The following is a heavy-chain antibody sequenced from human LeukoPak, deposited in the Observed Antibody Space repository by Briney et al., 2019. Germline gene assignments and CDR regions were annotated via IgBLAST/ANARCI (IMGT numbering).Heavy chain of an antibody. CDR3: AKGTTPGDFWLDAFDI. V-gene: IGHV3-23*01. CDR2: ISGSGGST. CDR1: GFTFSSYA. D-gene: IGHD3-3*01. J-gene: IGHJ3*02. Sequence: GGSLRLSCAASGFTFSSYAMSWVRQAPGKGLEWVSAISGSGGSTYYADSVKGRFTISRDNSKNTLYLQMNSLRAEDTAVYYCAKGTTPGDFWLDAFDIWGQGTMVTVSS.